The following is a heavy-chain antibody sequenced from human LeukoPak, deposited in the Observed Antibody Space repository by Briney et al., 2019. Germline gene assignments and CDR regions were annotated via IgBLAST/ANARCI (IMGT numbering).Heavy chain of an antibody. CDR1: GFTFSTYS. V-gene: IGHV3-21*01. CDR2: ISSSSSFM. D-gene: IGHD2-21*01. CDR3: VRVDHSLGKTYFDY. Sequence: GGSLRLSCAASGFTFSTYSLNWARQAPGKGLEWVSSISSSSSFMYYADSVKGRFTISRDNAKNALYLQMNSLRAEDMAVYYCVRVDHSLGKTYFDYWGQGTLVTVSS. J-gene: IGHJ4*02.